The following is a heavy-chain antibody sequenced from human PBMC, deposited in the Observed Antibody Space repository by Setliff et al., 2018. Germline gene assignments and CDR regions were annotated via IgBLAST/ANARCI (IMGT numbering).Heavy chain of an antibody. CDR1: GFNFNSYW. CDR3: ARDRDGHFQL. V-gene: IGHV3-74*01. J-gene: IGHJ1*01. CDR2: ISPDGSVI. Sequence: PGGSLRLSCAGSGFNFNSYWMNWVRQVPGKGLVWVSRISPDGSVIDYADSVKGRFTVSRDNAKNTLFLQMKSLRAEDTAVYYCARDRDGHFQLLGRGTLVTVSS.